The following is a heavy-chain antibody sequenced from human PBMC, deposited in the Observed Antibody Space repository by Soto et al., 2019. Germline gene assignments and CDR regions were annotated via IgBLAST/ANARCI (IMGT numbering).Heavy chain of an antibody. CDR3: ARDAAPFLHQLRYSTMDYYYGMDV. V-gene: IGHV4-59*01. CDR1: GGSISSYY. J-gene: IGHJ6*02. Sequence: SETLSLTCTVSGGSISSYYWSWIRQPPGKGLEWIGYIYYSGSTNYNPSLRSRVTISVDTSKNQFSLKLSSVTAADTAVYYCARDAAPFLHQLRYSTMDYYYGMDVWGQGTTVTVSS. CDR2: IYYSGST. D-gene: IGHD3-9*01.